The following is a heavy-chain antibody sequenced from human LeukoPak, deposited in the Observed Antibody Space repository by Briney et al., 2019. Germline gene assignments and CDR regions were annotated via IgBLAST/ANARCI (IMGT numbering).Heavy chain of an antibody. CDR2: IFASGST. J-gene: IGHJ4*02. D-gene: IGHD1-26*01. Sequence: SETLSLTCTVSYGSISTYLWNWVRQPAGKGLEWIGRIFASGSTFYSPSLKSRVTMSVDTSKSQFSLKLNSVTAADTAVYYCARGYSGFDYWGQGTLVTVSS. V-gene: IGHV4-4*07. CDR3: ARGYSGFDY. CDR1: YGSISTYL.